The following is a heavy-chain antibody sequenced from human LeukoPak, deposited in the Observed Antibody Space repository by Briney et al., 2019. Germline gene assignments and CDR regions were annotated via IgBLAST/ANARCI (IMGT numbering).Heavy chain of an antibody. D-gene: IGHD5-18*01. J-gene: IGHJ5*02. CDR3: ARDGYSYDWGNWFDP. CDR1: GYTFTGYY. Sequence: ALVKVSCKASGYTFTGYYMHWVRQAPGQGLEWMGWINPNSGGTNYAQKFQGRVTMTRDTSISTAYMELSRLRSDDTAVYYCARDGYSYDWGNWFDPWGQGTLVTVSS. V-gene: IGHV1-2*02. CDR2: INPNSGGT.